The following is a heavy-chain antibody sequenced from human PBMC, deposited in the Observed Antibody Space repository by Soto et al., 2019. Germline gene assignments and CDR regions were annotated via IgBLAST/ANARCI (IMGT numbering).Heavy chain of an antibody. CDR1: GFTFNNAR. Sequence: EVQLVESGGALVEPGGSLRLSCAASGFTFNNARMSWVRQAPGKGLDWVGRIDDGQTDFAAPVEGRFTFSRDDSRNTLFLEMNMLKTEETGLYYCTSNAAAKVGTLSYWGQGTLVTVSS. J-gene: IGHJ4*02. D-gene: IGHD1-26*01. V-gene: IGHV3-15*02. CDR2: IDDGQT. CDR3: TSNAAAKVGTLSY.